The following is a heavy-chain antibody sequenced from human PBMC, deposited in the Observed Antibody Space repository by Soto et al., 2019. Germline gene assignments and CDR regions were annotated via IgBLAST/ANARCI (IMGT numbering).Heavy chain of an antibody. Sequence: SETLSLTCAVYGGSFSGHSWTWIRQSPGKGLEWIGDIKHSGRVNYSPSLKSRVTISLDTSKNQFSLTLSAVTAADTAMYYCSTRAYDTNGYYRFDPWGQGTLVTGSS. CDR1: GGSFSGHS. V-gene: IGHV4-34*01. CDR3: STRAYDTNGYYRFDP. D-gene: IGHD3-22*01. J-gene: IGHJ5*01. CDR2: IKHSGRV.